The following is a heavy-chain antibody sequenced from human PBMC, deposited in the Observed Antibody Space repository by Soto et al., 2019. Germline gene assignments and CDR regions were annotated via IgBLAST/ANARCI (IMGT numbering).Heavy chain of an antibody. Sequence: SGPTLVNPTQTLTLTCTVSGFSLSTSEVGVGWIRQPPGKALQWLALIYWDDDKRYSPSLKSRLTITKDTSKNQVVLTMTNMDPVDTATYCCAHAPGIAVTTNWFDPWGQGILVTVSS. D-gene: IGHD6-19*01. CDR1: GFSLSTSEVG. V-gene: IGHV2-5*02. CDR3: AHAPGIAVTTNWFDP. CDR2: IYWDDDK. J-gene: IGHJ5*02.